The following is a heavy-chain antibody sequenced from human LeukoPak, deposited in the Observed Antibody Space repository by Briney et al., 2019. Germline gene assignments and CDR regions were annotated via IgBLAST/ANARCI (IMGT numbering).Heavy chain of an antibody. D-gene: IGHD3-16*01. CDR3: ARGGGENFDY. V-gene: IGHV1-2*02. Sequence: ASVKVSCKASGGTFSSYAISWVRQAPGQGLEWMGWINPNSGGTNYAQNFQGRVTMTRDTSISTAYMELSRLRSDDTAVYYCARGGGENFDYWGQGTLVTVSS. CDR1: GGTFSSYA. J-gene: IGHJ4*02. CDR2: INPNSGGT.